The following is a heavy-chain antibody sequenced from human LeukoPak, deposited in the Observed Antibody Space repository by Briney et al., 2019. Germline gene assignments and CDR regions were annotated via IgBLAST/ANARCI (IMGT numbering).Heavy chain of an antibody. CDR2: IWFDGSDE. CDR3: ARDGGYCRSTGCEDVNWFDP. J-gene: IGHJ5*02. Sequence: GGSLRLSCAASGFTFSDYGIHWVRQAPGKGLEWVALIWFDGSDESHAASVKGRFTISRDNSKNTLYLQMNILRAEDTAVYYCARDGGYCRSTGCEDVNWFDPWGQGTLVTVSS. CDR1: GFTFSDYG. D-gene: IGHD2-2*01. V-gene: IGHV3-33*01.